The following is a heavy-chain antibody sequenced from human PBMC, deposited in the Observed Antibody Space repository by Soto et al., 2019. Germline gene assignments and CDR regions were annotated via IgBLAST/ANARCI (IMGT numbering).Heavy chain of an antibody. Sequence: SETLSLTCTVSGGSISSYYWSWIRQPPGKGLEWIGYIYYSGSTNYNPSLKSRVTISVDTSKNQFSLKLSSVTAADTAVYYCARTDAIVAHAFDIWGQGTMVTVSS. CDR2: IYYSGST. CDR1: GGSISSYY. J-gene: IGHJ3*02. D-gene: IGHD5-12*01. CDR3: ARTDAIVAHAFDI. V-gene: IGHV4-59*08.